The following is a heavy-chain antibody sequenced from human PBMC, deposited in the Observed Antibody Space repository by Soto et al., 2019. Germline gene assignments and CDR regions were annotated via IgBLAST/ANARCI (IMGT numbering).Heavy chain of an antibody. D-gene: IGHD6-19*01. V-gene: IGHV2-26*01. CDR1: GFSLSNARMG. CDR2: IFSNDEK. Sequence: SGPTLVNPTETLTLTCTVSGFSLSNARMGVSWIRQPPGKALEWLAHIFSNDEKSYSTSLKSRLTISKDTSKSQVVLTMTNMDPVDTATYYCARNLYSSGWYEGDWFDPWGQGTLVTVSS. J-gene: IGHJ5*02. CDR3: ARNLYSSGWYEGDWFDP.